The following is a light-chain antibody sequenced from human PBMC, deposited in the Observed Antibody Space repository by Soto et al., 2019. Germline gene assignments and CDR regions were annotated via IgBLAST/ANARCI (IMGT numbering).Light chain of an antibody. V-gene: IGKV3-20*01. J-gene: IGKJ1*01. Sequence: EIVLTHSPATLAVSRGESATLSCRASQSVSSNLAWYQQKPGQAPRIVIYGASSRATGIPDRFSGSGSGTDLTLTVSSLEPEDFAVYYCQXYVVSPGTFGQGTKVDIK. CDR3: QXYVVSPGT. CDR1: QSVSSN. CDR2: GAS.